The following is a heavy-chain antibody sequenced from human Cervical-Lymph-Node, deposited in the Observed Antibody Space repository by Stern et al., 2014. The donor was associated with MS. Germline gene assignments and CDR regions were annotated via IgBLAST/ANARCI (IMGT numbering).Heavy chain of an antibody. Sequence: EVQLVESGGGLVKPGESLRLSCVASDFSFSDYSINWVRQTPGKGLEWVSSISRSGSYVFYADSVKGRFIMSRDSAKNSVYMQMNSLRAEDTALYYCARGFDYGDYYNWFDPWGQGTLVTVSS. CDR3: ARGFDYGDYYNWFDP. D-gene: IGHD4-17*01. V-gene: IGHV3-21*01. J-gene: IGHJ5*02. CDR2: ISRSGSYV. CDR1: DFSFSDYS.